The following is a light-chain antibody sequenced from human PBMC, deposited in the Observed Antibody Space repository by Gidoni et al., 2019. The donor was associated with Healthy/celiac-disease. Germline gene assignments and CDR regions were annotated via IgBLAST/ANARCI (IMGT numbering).Light chain of an antibody. V-gene: IGKV1-39*01. CDR2: AAS. CDR3: QQSYSTPWT. J-gene: IGKJ1*01. CDR1: QSISSY. Sequence: DIQMTQSPSSLSASVGDRVTITCRESQSISSYLNWYQQKPGKAPTLLIYAASSLQSGVTSRFSGSGSGTDFTLTIRSLQPEDFETYYCQQSYSTPWTFGQGTKVEIK.